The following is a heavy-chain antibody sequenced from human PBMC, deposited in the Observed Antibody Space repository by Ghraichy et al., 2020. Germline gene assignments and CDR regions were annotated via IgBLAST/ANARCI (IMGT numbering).Heavy chain of an antibody. CDR3: ARVSGSYSEYYFDY. CDR2: IYYSGST. V-gene: IGHV4-59*01. CDR1: GGSISSYY. D-gene: IGHD1-26*01. Sequence: SETLSLTCTVSGGSISSYYWSWIRQPPGKGLEWIGYIYYSGSTNYNPSLKSRVTISVDTSKNQFSLKLNSVTAADTAVYYCARVSGSYSEYYFDYWGQGTLVTVSS. J-gene: IGHJ4*02.